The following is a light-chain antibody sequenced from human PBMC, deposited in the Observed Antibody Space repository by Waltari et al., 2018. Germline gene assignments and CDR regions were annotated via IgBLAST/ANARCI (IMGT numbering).Light chain of an antibody. CDR3: QQYLQWPPAIT. Sequence: ILLTQSPATLSVSPGERATLPCRASQNIDTRLAWYQHKPGQAPRLLIYGASTRASDIPARFSGSGFGTDFSLTINSLQSEDFAVYYCQQYLQWPPAITFGPGTRLDFK. CDR2: GAS. V-gene: IGKV3-15*01. J-gene: IGKJ5*01. CDR1: QNIDTR.